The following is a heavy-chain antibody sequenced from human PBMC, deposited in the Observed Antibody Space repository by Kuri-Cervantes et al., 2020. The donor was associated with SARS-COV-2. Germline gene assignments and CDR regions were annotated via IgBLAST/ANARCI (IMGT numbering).Heavy chain of an antibody. Sequence: SVKVSCKASGGTLSSNAISWVRQAPGQGLEWMGRTIPIMGTEKFAQKFQGRVTISVDKSTTTAYMELSSLRSEDTAMYYCAAADSTYWYSPEYFDYWGQGTLVTVSS. CDR2: TIPIMGTE. V-gene: IGHV1-69*04. CDR3: AAADSTYWYSPEYFDY. D-gene: IGHD6-13*01. J-gene: IGHJ4*02. CDR1: GGTLSSNA.